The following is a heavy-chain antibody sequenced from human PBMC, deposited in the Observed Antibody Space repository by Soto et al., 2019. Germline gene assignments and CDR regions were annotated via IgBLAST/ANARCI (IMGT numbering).Heavy chain of an antibody. D-gene: IGHD3-16*01. CDR3: AHRRRGSYFAY. CDR2: IYWDDDK. Sequence: QITLKESGPTLVKPTQTLTLTCTFSGFSLSTSGVGVGWIRQPPGKALEWLALIYWDDDKRYSPSLKSRLTITKDASKNQFLLTMTNMDPVDTATYYCAHRRRGSYFAYWRPGTLVTVSS. J-gene: IGHJ4*02. V-gene: IGHV2-5*02. CDR1: GFSLSTSGVG.